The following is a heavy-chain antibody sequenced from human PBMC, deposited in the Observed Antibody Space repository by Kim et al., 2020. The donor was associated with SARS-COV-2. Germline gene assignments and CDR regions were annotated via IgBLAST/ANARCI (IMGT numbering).Heavy chain of an antibody. D-gene: IGHD3-10*01. CDR3: ARHAGTYFYWLDP. Sequence: SVKVSCKASGGTFSSDSITWVRQGPGQGLEWMGEINPIFGPPNYAQKFQGRVSITADESTTTVYMELSSLTSDDTAVYYCARHAGTYFYWLDPWGQGTL. V-gene: IGHV1-69*13. CDR1: GGTFSSDS. CDR2: INPIFGPP. J-gene: IGHJ5*02.